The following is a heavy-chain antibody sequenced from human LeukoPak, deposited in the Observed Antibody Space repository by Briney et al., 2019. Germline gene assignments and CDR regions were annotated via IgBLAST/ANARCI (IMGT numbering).Heavy chain of an antibody. CDR1: VGTFSSYA. CDR3: ARVFGVVPAARFDP. J-gene: IGHJ5*02. CDR2: IIPIFGTA. V-gene: IGHV1-69*06. D-gene: IGHD2-2*01. Sequence: SVKVSCKASVGTFSSYAISWVRQAPGQGLEWMGGIIPIFGTANYAQKFQGRVTITADKSTSTAYMEMSSLRFEDTAVYYCARVFGVVPAARFDPWGQGTLVTVSS.